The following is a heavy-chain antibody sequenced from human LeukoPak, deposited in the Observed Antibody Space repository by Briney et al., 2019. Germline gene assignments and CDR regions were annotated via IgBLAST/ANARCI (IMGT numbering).Heavy chain of an antibody. D-gene: IGHD3-16*02. CDR3: ARETHYDYVWGSYRSPTFDY. CDR1: GGTFSSYA. J-gene: IGHJ4*02. Sequence: GASVKVSCKASGGTFSSYAISWVRQAPGQGLEWMGGIIPIFGTANHAQKFQGRVTITADESTSTAYMELSSLRSEDTAVYYCARETHYDYVWGSYRSPTFDYWGQGTLVTVSS. V-gene: IGHV1-69*13. CDR2: IIPIFGTA.